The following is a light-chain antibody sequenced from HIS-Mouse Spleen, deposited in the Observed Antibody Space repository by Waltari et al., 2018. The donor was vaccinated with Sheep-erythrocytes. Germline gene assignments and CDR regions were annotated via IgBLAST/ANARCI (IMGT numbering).Light chain of an antibody. V-gene: IGLV1-44*01. CDR1: SPNIGSNT. CDR3: AAWDDSLNVLV. Sequence: QSVLTQPPSASGTPGQRVTISCSGSSPNIGSNTVNWYQQLPGTAPKLLIYSNNQRPSEVPDRFSGSKSGTSASLAISGLQSEDEADYYCAAWDDSLNVLVFGGGTKLTVL. J-gene: IGLJ3*02. CDR2: SNN.